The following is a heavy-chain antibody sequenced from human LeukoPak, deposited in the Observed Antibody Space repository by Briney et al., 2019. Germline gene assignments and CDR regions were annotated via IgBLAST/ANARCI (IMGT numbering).Heavy chain of an antibody. Sequence: PGGSLRLSCAASGFTVSSNYMSWVRQAPGKGLEWVSVIYSGGSTYYADSVKGRFTISRDNSKNTLYLQMNSLRAEDTAVYYCAREDSSGWYVGDYWGQGTLVTVSS. CDR1: GFTVSSNY. J-gene: IGHJ4*02. D-gene: IGHD6-19*01. CDR2: IYSGGST. CDR3: AREDSSGWYVGDY. V-gene: IGHV3-53*01.